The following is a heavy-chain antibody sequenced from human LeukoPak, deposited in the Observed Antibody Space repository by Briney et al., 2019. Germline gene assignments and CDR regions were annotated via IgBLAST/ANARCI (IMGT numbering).Heavy chain of an antibody. J-gene: IGHJ4*02. CDR3: AKDQAVAGNGWYFDY. V-gene: IGHV3-23*01. CDR1: GFTFRSYA. CDR2: ISGSGGST. D-gene: IGHD6-19*01. Sequence: VGSLRLSCAASGFTFRSYAMSWVRQAPGKGLEWVSVISGSGGSTYYADPAKGRFTISRTNSKNTLYLQMHSLRAEDTAVYYCAKDQAVAGNGWYFDYWGQGTLVTVSS.